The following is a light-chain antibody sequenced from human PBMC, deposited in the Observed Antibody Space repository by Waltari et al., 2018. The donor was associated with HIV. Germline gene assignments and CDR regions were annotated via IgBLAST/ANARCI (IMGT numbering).Light chain of an antibody. CDR2: GNN. J-gene: IGLJ1*01. Sequence: QSVLTQPPSVSGAPGQRVTISCTGSTSNIGAGYDVHWYQPLPGSPPKLLIYGNNNRPSGVPDRFSGSKSGASASLAITGLQAEDEADYYCQSYDISLSGVFGTGTKVTVL. CDR1: TSNIGAGYD. CDR3: QSYDISLSGV. V-gene: IGLV1-40*01.